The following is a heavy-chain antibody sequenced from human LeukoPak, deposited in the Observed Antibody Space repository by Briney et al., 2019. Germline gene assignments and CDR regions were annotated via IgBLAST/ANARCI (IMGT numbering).Heavy chain of an antibody. CDR1: GFTVSSNY. Sequence: GGSLRLSCAASGFTVSSNYMSSVRQAPGKGLEWVSVIYSGGSTYYADSVTGRFTISRDNSKNTLYLQMNSLRAEDTAVYYCARVVADYYYDYYMDVWGKGTTVTISS. CDR3: ARVVADYYYDYYMDV. J-gene: IGHJ6*03. D-gene: IGHD6-19*01. CDR2: IYSGGST. V-gene: IGHV3-53*01.